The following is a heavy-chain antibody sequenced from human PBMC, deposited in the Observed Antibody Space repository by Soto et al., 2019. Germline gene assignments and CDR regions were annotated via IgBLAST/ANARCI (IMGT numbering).Heavy chain of an antibody. CDR1: GFTFSSYA. V-gene: IGHV3-23*01. Sequence: PGGSLRLSCAASGFTFSSYAMSWVRQAPGKGLEWVSAISGSGGSTYYADSVKGRFTISRDNSKNILYLQMSSLRAADTAVFHCTKYRSKITAPDASDIWGQGTMVTVSS. D-gene: IGHD1-20*01. CDR3: TKYRSKITAPDASDI. J-gene: IGHJ3*02. CDR2: ISGSGGST.